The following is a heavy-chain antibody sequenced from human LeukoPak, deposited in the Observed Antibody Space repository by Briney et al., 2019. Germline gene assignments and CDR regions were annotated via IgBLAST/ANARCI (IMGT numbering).Heavy chain of an antibody. D-gene: IGHD6-19*01. CDR1: GGSISSGGYY. CDR3: ARDVAGTRGGFDY. CDR2: IYYSGST. J-gene: IGHJ4*02. V-gene: IGHV4-31*03. Sequence: SETLSLTCTVSGGSISSGGYYWSWIRQHPGKGLEWIGYIYYSGSTYYNPSLKSRVTISVDTFKNQFSLKLSSVTAADTAVYYCARDVAGTRGGFDYWGQGTLVTVSS.